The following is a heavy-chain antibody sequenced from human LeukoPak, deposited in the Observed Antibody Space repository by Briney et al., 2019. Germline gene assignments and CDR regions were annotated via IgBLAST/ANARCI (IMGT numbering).Heavy chain of an antibody. CDR2: INHSGST. CDR3: ARIPSPGWFDP. Sequence: SETLSLTCAVYGGSLSGYYWSWIRQPPEKGLEWIGEINHSGSTNYNPSLKSRVTISISTSKNQFSLKLTSVTAADTAVYYCARIPSPGWFDPWGQGTLVTVSS. CDR1: GGSLSGYY. J-gene: IGHJ5*02. V-gene: IGHV4-34*01.